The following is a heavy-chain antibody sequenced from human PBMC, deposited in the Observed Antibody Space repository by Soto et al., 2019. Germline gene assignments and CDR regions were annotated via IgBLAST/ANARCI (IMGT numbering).Heavy chain of an antibody. CDR3: AKDLYFWSGYSLDY. V-gene: IGHV3-23*01. D-gene: IGHD3-3*01. Sequence: GGSLRLSCAASGFTFSSYAMSWVRQAPGKGLEWVSAISGSGGSTYYADSVRGRFTISRDNSKNTLYLQMNSLRAEDTAVYYCAKDLYFWSGYSLDYWGQGTLVTVSS. J-gene: IGHJ4*02. CDR2: ISGSGGST. CDR1: GFTFSSYA.